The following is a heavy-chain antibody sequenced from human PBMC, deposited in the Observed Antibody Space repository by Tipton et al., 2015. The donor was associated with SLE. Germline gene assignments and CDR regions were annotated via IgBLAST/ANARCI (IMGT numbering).Heavy chain of an antibody. CDR1: GFTFSTYA. CDR2: TSYDESDE. V-gene: IGHV3-30*04. CDR3: AKGDHNSNYYGLDV. D-gene: IGHD5-24*01. J-gene: IGHJ6*02. Sequence: SLRLSCVASGFTFSTYAMTWVRQAPGKGLEWVAFTSYDESDEFYADSVKGRFTISRDNSKNTLYLQLHSLRDEDTAVYYCAKGDHNSNYYGLDVWAKGPRSPSP.